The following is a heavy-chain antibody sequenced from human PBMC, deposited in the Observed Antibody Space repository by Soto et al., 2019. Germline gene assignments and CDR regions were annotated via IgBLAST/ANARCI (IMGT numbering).Heavy chain of an antibody. CDR1: GYTFTSYY. V-gene: IGHV1-46*01. CDR3: ARDLMLMGYCSGGSCGRTYYYYGMDV. D-gene: IGHD2-15*01. CDR2: INPSGGST. J-gene: IGHJ6*02. Sequence: ASVKVSCKASGYTFTSYYMHWVRQAPGQGLEWMGIINPSGGSTSYAQKFQGRVTMTRDTSTSTVYMELSSLRSEDTAVYYCARDLMLMGYCSGGSCGRTYYYYGMDVCGQGTTVTVSS.